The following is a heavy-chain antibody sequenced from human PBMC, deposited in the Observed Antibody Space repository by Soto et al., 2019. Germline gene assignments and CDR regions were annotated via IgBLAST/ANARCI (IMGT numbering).Heavy chain of an antibody. V-gene: IGHV3-48*03. J-gene: IGHJ4*02. CDR2: ITNSGTTI. Sequence: PGGSLRLSCGASGFTFKNYEMNWVRQAPGKGLEWVSYITNSGTTIYYADSVKGRFTISRDNAENSLDLQMNSLRVEDTAVYYCARGREWGIDYWGQGTLVTVPS. CDR1: GFTFKNYE. CDR3: ARGREWGIDY. D-gene: IGHD3-3*01.